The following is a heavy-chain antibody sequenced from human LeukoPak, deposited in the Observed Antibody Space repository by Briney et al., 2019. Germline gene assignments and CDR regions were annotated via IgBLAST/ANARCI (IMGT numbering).Heavy chain of an antibody. D-gene: IGHD3-22*01. V-gene: IGHV1-2*02. CDR2: INPNSGGT. J-gene: IGHJ4*02. CDR3: AREAHYYDSSGYYYGF. CDR1: GYTFTGYY. Sequence: GASVKVSCKASGYTFTGYYMHWVRQAPGQGLEWMGWINPNSGGTDYAQKFQGRVTMTRDTSISTAYMELSRLRSDDTAVYYCAREAHYYDSSGYYYGFWGQGTLVTVSS.